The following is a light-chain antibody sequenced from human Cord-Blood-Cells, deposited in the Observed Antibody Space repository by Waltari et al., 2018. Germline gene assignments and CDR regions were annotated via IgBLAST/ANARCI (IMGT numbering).Light chain of an antibody. J-gene: IGLJ2*01. CDR3: SSYAGSNNLV. Sequence: QSALTQPPSASGSPGQSLTLYFTRTSTDVRGYNYVSWYQQHPAKAPKLMIYEVSKRPSGVPDRFSGSKSGNTASLTVSGLQAEDEADYYCSSYAGSNNLVFGGGTKLTVL. CDR2: EVS. CDR1: STDVRGYNY. V-gene: IGLV2-8*01.